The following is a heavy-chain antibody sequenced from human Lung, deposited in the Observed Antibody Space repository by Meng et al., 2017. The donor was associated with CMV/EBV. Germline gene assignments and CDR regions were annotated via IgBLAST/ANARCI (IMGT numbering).Heavy chain of an antibody. D-gene: IGHD3-16*01. CDR3: ASLGGDDYGMDV. CDR1: GGTFSSYT. Sequence: SXXVSCKASGGTFSSYTISWVRQAPGQGLEWMGRIIPILGIANYAQKFQGRVTITADKSTSTAYMELSSLRSEDTAVYYCASLGGDDYGMDVWGQGTTVTVSS. J-gene: IGHJ6*02. V-gene: IGHV1-69*02. CDR2: IIPILGIA.